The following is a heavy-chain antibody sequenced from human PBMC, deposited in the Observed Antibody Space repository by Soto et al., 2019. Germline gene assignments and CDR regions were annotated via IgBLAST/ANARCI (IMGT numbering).Heavy chain of an antibody. CDR1: GGSIRSNNR. D-gene: IGHD1-26*01. J-gene: IGHJ4*02. CDR2: IFHSGST. CDR3: ASVYSGSYSDY. V-gene: IGHV4-4*02. Sequence: SETLSLTCAVSGGSIRSNNRWSWVRQPPGKGLEWIGEIFHSGSTNYNPSLKTRVTISVDKSKNQFSLKLSSVTAADTAVYYCASVYSGSYSDYWGQGTLVTVSS.